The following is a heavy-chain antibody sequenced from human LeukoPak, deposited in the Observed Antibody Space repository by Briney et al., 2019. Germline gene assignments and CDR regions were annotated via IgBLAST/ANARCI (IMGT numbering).Heavy chain of an antibody. CDR1: GFTFSSYS. Sequence: GGSLRLSCAASGFTFSSYSMNWVRQAPGKGLEWVSSISSSSSYIYYADSVKGRFTISRDNAKNSLYLQMNSLRAEDTAVYYCARDVRGYYYYHMDVWGKGTTVTVSS. J-gene: IGHJ6*03. CDR3: ARDVRGYYYYHMDV. D-gene: IGHD3-10*02. CDR2: ISSSSSYI. V-gene: IGHV3-21*01.